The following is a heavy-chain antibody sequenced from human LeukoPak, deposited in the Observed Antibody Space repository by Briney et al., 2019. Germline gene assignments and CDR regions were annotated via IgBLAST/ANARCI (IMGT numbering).Heavy chain of an antibody. J-gene: IGHJ4*02. V-gene: IGHV3-23*01. CDR1: GFTFSSYG. D-gene: IGHD3-3*01. CDR3: AKDRVGVAAFDY. CDR2: ISGSGGST. Sequence: GGSLRLSCAASGFTFSSYGMHWVRQAPGKGLEWVSAISGSGGSTYYADSVKGRFTISRDNSKNTLYLQMNSLRAEDTAVYYCAKDRVGVAAFDYWGQGTLVTVSS.